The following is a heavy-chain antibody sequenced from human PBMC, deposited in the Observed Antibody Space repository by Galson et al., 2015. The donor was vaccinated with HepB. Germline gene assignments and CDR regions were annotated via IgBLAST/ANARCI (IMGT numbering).Heavy chain of an antibody. CDR3: ARDRGYTPAGDAFDI. D-gene: IGHD3-10*01. V-gene: IGHV1-69*13. Sequence: SVKVSCKASGGTFSSYAISWVRQAPGQGLEWMGGIIPIFGTANYAQKFQGRVTITADESTSTAYTELSSLRSEDTAVYYCARDRGYTPAGDAFDIWGQGTMVTVSS. J-gene: IGHJ3*02. CDR1: GGTFSSYA. CDR2: IIPIFGTA.